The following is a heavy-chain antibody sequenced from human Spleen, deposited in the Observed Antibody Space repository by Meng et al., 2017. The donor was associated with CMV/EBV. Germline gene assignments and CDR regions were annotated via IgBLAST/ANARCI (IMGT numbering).Heavy chain of an antibody. J-gene: IGHJ4*02. CDR3: ATNEEDIVLMVYASQHTY. D-gene: IGHD2-8*01. CDR2: IRYDGSNK. Sequence: GESLKISCAASGFTSSSYGMHWVRQAPGKGLEWVAFIRYDGSNKYYADSVKGRFTISRDNSKNTLYLQMNSLRAEDTAVYYCATNEEDIVLMVYASQHTYWGQGTLVTVSS. CDR1: GFTSSSYG. V-gene: IGHV3-30*02.